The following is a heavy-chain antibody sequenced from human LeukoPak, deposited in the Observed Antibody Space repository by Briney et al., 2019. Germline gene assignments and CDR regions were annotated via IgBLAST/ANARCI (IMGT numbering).Heavy chain of an antibody. CDR2: INHSGST. CDR3: ARAGYGSSYGMDV. J-gene: IGHJ6*02. D-gene: IGHD5-12*01. V-gene: IGHV4-34*01. CDR1: GGSFSGYY. Sequence: SETLSLTCAVYGGSFSGYYWSWIRQPPGKGLEWIGEINHSGSTNYNPSLKSRVTISVDTSKNQFSLKLSSVTAADTAVYYCARAGYGSSYGMDVWGQGTTATVSS.